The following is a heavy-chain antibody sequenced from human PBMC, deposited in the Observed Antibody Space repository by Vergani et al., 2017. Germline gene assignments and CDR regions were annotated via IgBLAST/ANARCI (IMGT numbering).Heavy chain of an antibody. V-gene: IGHV3-23*01. CDR3: AKVETYDYVFGDY. D-gene: IGHD3-16*01. Sequence: EVQLLESGGGLVQPGGSLRLSCAASGFTFSSYAMSWVRQAPGKGLEWVSAIIGSGGSTYYADSVKGRFTISRDNSKNTLYLQMNSLRAEDTAVYYCAKVETYDYVFGDYWGQGTLVTVSS. CDR2: IIGSGGST. CDR1: GFTFSSYA. J-gene: IGHJ4*02.